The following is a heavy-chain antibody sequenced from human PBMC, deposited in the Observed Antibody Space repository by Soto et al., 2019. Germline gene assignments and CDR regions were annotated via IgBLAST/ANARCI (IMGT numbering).Heavy chain of an antibody. CDR1: GGSISSGGYY. CDR2: IYYSGST. V-gene: IGHV4-31*03. CDR3: ARTSYDSSGTAADP. Sequence: SETLSLTCTVSGGSISSGGYYWSWIRQHPGKGLEWIGYIYYSGSTYYNPSLKSRVTISVDTSKNQFSLKLSSVTAADTAVYYCARTSYDSSGTAADPWGQGTLVTVSS. J-gene: IGHJ5*02. D-gene: IGHD3-22*01.